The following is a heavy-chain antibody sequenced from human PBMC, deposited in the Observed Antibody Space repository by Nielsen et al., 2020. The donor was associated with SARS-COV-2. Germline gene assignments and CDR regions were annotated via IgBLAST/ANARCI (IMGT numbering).Heavy chain of an antibody. J-gene: IGHJ4*02. CDR1: GYTFSTSW. CDR2: IFPDDSDT. V-gene: IGHV5-51*01. D-gene: IGHD2-2*01. Sequence: GGSLRLSCKASGYTFSTSWIAWVRQMPGNGLEWMASIFPDDSDTRYSPSFRGQVTVSADKSINTAYLQWDSLKASDTGMYYCARVIGSSAWADYWGQGTLVSVSA. CDR3: ARVIGSSAWADY.